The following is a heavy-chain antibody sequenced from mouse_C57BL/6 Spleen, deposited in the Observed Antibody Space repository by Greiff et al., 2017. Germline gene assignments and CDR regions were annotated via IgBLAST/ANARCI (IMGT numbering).Heavy chain of an antibody. J-gene: IGHJ1*03. V-gene: IGHV5-16*01. CDR1: GFTFSDYY. CDR2: INYDGSST. Sequence: EVNLVESEGGLVQPGSSMKLSCTASGFTFSDYYMAWVRQVPEQGLEWVANINYDGSSTYYLDSFKSRFIISRDNAKNILYLQMRSLKSEDTATYYCARDYDGSSYEGWYFDVWGTGTTVTVSS. CDR3: ARDYDGSSYEGWYFDV. D-gene: IGHD1-1*01.